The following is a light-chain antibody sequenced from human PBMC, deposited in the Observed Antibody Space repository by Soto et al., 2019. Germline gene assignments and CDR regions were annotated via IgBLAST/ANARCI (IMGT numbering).Light chain of an antibody. CDR3: QQANSFPWT. CDR2: AAS. CDR1: QGINSW. Sequence: DIQMTQSPCSVSASVGDRVTMTCRASQGINSWLAWYQQKPGKAPKLLIYAASNLQSGVPSRFSGSGSGTDFTLTISSLQPEDFATYYCQQANSFPWTFGQGTKVDIK. V-gene: IGKV1-12*01. J-gene: IGKJ1*01.